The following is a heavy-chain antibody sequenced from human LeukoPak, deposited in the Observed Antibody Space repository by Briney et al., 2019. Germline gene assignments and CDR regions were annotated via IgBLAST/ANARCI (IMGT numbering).Heavy chain of an antibody. J-gene: IGHJ4*02. D-gene: IGHD3-3*01. CDR2: IYYSGST. V-gene: IGHV4-59*08. CDR1: GGSISSYY. CDR3: ARGPFWSGYCDY. Sequence: SETLSLTCTVSGGSISSYYWSWIRQPPGKGLEWIGYIYYSGSTNYNPSLKSRVTISVDTSKNQFSLKLSSVTAADTAVYYCARGPFWSGYCDYWGQGTLVTVSS.